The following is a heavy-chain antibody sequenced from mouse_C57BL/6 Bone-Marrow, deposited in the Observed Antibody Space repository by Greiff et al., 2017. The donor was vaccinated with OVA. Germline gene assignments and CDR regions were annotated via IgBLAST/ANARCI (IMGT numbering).Heavy chain of an antibody. V-gene: IGHV1-82*01. J-gene: IGHJ1*03. CDR2: IYPGDGDT. Sequence: VQLQESGPELVTPGASVKISCKASGYAFSSSWMNWVKQRPGKGLEWIGRIYPGDGDTNYNGKFKGKATLTADKSSSTAYMQLSSLTSEDSAVYFCARWPWYFDVWGTGTTVTVSS. CDR1: GYAFSSSW. CDR3: ARWPWYFDV.